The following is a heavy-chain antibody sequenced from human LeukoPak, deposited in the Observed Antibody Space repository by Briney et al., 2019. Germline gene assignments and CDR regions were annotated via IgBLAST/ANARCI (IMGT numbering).Heavy chain of an antibody. D-gene: IGHD3-22*01. V-gene: IGHV1-18*01. CDR2: ISAYNGNT. Sequence: GASAKVSCRASGYTFTSYGISWVRQAPGQGLEWMGWISAYNGNTNYAQKLQGRVTMTTDTSTSTAYMELRSLRSDDTAVYYCARDLGRNFYYALDYWGQGTLVTVSS. CDR3: ARDLGRNFYYALDY. CDR1: GYTFTSYG. J-gene: IGHJ4*02.